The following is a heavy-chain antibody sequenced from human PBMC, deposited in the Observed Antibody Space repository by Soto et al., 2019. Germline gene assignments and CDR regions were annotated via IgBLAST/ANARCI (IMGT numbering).Heavy chain of an antibody. CDR2: ISSNGGST. CDR3: VKGFKYQLLSPIAAAPGY. V-gene: IGHV3-64D*06. D-gene: IGHD2-2*01. CDR1: GFTFSSYA. Sequence: PGGSLRLACSASGFTFSSYAMHWVRQAPGKGLEYVSAISSNGGSTYYADSVKGRFTISRDNSKNTLYLQMSSLRAEDTAVYYCVKGFKYQLLSPIAAAPGYWGQGTLVTVSS. J-gene: IGHJ4*02.